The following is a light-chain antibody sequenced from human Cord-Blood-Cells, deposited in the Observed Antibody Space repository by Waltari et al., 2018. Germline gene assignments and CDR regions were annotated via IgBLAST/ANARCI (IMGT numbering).Light chain of an antibody. CDR1: QSVSSSY. Sequence: EIVLTQSPGTLSLSPGERATLSCRASQSVSSSYLAWYQQKPGQAPRLLIYGASSRATGIPDRFSGSGSGTDFTLTISRLEPEDFAVYYCQQYGSSPPFRPFGGGTKVEIK. V-gene: IGKV3-20*01. J-gene: IGKJ4*01. CDR3: QQYGSSPPFRP. CDR2: GAS.